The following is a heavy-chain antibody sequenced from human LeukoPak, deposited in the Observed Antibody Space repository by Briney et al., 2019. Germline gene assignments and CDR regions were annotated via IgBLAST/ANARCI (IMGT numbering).Heavy chain of an antibody. D-gene: IGHD5-18*01. CDR3: TRDGLHTAHFDY. CDR2: ISNSRDV. CDR1: GFTFSTYT. V-gene: IGHV3-48*02. J-gene: IGHJ4*02. Sequence: GESLKISCAASGFTFSTYTMNWVRQAPGKGLEWVSTISNSRDVHYSDSVKGRFTISRDNARNSLYLQMNSLRDEDTAVYYCTRDGLHTAHFDYWGQGTLVSVSS.